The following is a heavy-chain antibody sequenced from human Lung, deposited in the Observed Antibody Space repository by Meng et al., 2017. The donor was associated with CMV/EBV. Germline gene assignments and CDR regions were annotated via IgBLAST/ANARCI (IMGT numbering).Heavy chain of an antibody. CDR2: VSDTHGDT. Sequence: GGSXRLSCAASGFTFSSFDMSWVRQAPGKGLEWVSTVSDTHGDTYYADSVKGRFTISRDNSKSTLYLQMNSLRADDTARYYCARLAARGYWGQGTVVTVAS. J-gene: IGHJ4*02. D-gene: IGHD6-6*01. V-gene: IGHV3-23*01. CDR3: ARLAARGY. CDR1: GFTFSSFD.